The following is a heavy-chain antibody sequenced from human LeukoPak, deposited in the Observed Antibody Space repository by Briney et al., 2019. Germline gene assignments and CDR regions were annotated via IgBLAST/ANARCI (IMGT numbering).Heavy chain of an antibody. V-gene: IGHV4-30-4*08. CDR3: ARVGSGGTLYYYYYMDV. D-gene: IGHD1-14*01. J-gene: IGHJ6*03. CDR1: GGSISSGDYY. Sequence: SQTLSLTCTVSGGSISSGDYYWSWIRQPPGKGLEWIGYIYYSGSTCYNPSLKSRVTISVDTSKNQFSLKLSSVTAADTAVYYCARVGSGGTLYYYYYMDVWGKGTTVTVSS. CDR2: IYYSGST.